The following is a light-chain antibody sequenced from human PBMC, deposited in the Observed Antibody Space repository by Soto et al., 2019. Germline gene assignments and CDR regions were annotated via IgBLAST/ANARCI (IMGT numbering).Light chain of an antibody. CDR3: QQYDNLPPFT. V-gene: IGKV1-33*01. J-gene: IGKJ3*01. Sequence: DIQMTQSPSSLSASVGDRVTITCQASQDISNYLNWYQQKPGKAPKLLIYDASNLETVVPSRFSGSGSRTDFTFTISSLQPEDIPTYYCQQYDNLPPFTFGPGTKVDIK. CDR1: QDISNY. CDR2: DAS.